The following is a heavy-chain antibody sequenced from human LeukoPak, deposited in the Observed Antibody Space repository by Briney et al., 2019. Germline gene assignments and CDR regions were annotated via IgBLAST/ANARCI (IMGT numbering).Heavy chain of an antibody. D-gene: IGHD3-10*01. J-gene: IGHJ4*02. V-gene: IGHV4-39*01. CDR1: GGFISITRYY. Sequence: SETLSLTCTVSGGFISITRYYWVWIRQPPGEGLDWIGSVYYSGSTLYNASLKSRVTISVDTSKNQFSLKLSSVTAADTAVYYCARQSDCYDSGKEGYFDYWGQGTLVTVSS. CDR2: VYYSGST. CDR3: ARQSDCYDSGKEGYFDY.